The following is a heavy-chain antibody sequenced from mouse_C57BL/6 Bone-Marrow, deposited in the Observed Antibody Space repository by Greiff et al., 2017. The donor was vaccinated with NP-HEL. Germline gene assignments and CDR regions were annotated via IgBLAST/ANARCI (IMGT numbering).Heavy chain of an antibody. D-gene: IGHD1-1*01. Sequence: VQLQQSGAELVKPGASVKISCKASGYAFSSYWMNWVKQRPGKGLEWIGQIYPGDGDTNYNGKFTGKATLTADKSSSTAYMQLSSLTSEDSAVYFCARIYYYGSGYFDVWGTGTTVTVSS. CDR1: GYAFSSYW. J-gene: IGHJ1*03. V-gene: IGHV1-80*01. CDR2: IYPGDGDT. CDR3: ARIYYYGSGYFDV.